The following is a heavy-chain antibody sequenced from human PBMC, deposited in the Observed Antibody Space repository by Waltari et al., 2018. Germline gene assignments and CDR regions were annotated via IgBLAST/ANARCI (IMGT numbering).Heavy chain of an antibody. V-gene: IGHV3-30*18. Sequence: QVQLVESGGGVVQPGRSLRLSCAASGFTFSSYGMHWVRQAPGTGLEWVAVIWYDGSNKYYADSVKGRFTISRDNSKNTLYLQMNSLRAEDTAMYYCAKALTSYYDFWSGYYDYFDYWGQGTLVTVSS. CDR2: IWYDGSNK. D-gene: IGHD3-3*01. J-gene: IGHJ4*02. CDR3: AKALTSYYDFWSGYYDYFDY. CDR1: GFTFSSYG.